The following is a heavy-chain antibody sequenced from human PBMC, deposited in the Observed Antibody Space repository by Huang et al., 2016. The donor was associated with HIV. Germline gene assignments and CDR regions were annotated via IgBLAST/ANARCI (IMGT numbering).Heavy chain of an antibody. Sequence: QVQLVQSGAELKKPGSSVRVSCKASGGTFSSFAISWLRQAPGHRLEWLGGIISIFRVTNDAEKFQDRFTSTADEATSTAYMELSSLRSEDTATYYCAGGGANLYYYYHLDVWGKGTTVTVSS. D-gene: IGHD2-15*01. CDR3: AGGGANLYYYYHLDV. CDR2: IISIFRVT. V-gene: IGHV1-69*13. CDR1: GGTFSSFA. J-gene: IGHJ6*03.